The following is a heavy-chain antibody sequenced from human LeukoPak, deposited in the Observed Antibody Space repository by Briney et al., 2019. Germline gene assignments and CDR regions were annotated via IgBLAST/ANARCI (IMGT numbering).Heavy chain of an antibody. V-gene: IGHV4-31*02. D-gene: IGHD2-21*02. CDR2: IYYSGST. CDR3: ARTYCSGDCSDYYYGMDV. Sequence: LRLSCTASGFTFSSYTMTWIRQHPGKGLEWIGYIYYSGSTYYNPSLKSRVAISVDTSKNQFSLKLSSVTAADTAVYYCARTYCSGDCSDYYYGMDVWGQGTTVTVSS. CDR1: GFTFSSYT. J-gene: IGHJ6*02.